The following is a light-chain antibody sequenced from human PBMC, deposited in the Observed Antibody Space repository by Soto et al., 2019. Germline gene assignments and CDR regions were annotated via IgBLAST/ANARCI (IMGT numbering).Light chain of an antibody. CDR1: SSDVGGYNY. J-gene: IGLJ2*01. Sequence: QSALTQPVSVSGSPGQSITISCTGTSSDVGGYNYVSWYQQHPGKAPKLMIYEVTKRPSGVSNRFSGSKSGNTASLTISGLQAEDEPDYYCSSYTSISTLVFGGGTKLTVL. CDR2: EVT. V-gene: IGLV2-14*01. CDR3: SSYTSISTLV.